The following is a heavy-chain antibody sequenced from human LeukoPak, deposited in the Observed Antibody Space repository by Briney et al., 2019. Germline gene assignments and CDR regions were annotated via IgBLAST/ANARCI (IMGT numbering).Heavy chain of an antibody. V-gene: IGHV3-23*01. CDR2: ISGSGGST. Sequence: SGGSLRLSCAASGFTFSSFAMSWVRQAPGKGLEWVSAISGSGGSTYYADSVKGRFTISRDNSKNTVYLQMNSLRAEDTAVYYCARGRHSGSYYPFDYWGQGTLVTVSS. D-gene: IGHD1-26*01. CDR1: GFTFSSFA. J-gene: IGHJ4*02. CDR3: ARGRHSGSYYPFDY.